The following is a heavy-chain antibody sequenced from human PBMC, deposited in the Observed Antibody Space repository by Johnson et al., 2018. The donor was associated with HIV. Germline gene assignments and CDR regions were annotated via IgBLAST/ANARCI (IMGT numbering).Heavy chain of an antibody. CDR2: ISGTGGTT. V-gene: IGHV3-23*04. CDR3: AKGRGYDYDALDF. CDR1: GFTFSTYG. D-gene: IGHD5-12*01. Sequence: VRLVESGGGLVQPGGSLRMSCVASGFTFSTYGMTWVRQAPGKGLEWVSAISGTGGTTYYADSVRGRFSISRDKSKDTLYLQMSSLRAEDTAVYYCAKGRGYDYDALDFWGQGTMVTVSS. J-gene: IGHJ3*01.